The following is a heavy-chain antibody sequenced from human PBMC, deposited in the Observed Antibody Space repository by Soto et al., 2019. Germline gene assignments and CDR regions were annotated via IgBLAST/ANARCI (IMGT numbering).Heavy chain of an antibody. CDR3: ALRGDTYSNYPYYFDY. D-gene: IGHD4-4*01. Sequence: QVQLVQSGAEVKKPGSSVKASCKASGGTFSSYAISWVRQAPGQGLEWMGGIIPIFGTANYAQKFQGRVTITADESTSTAYMELSSLRSEDTAVYYCALRGDTYSNYPYYFDYWGQGTLVTVSS. CDR1: GGTFSSYA. CDR2: IIPIFGTA. J-gene: IGHJ4*02. V-gene: IGHV1-69*01.